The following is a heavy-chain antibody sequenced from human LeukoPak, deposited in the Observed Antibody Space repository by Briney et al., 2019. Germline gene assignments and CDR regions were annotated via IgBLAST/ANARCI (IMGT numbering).Heavy chain of an antibody. CDR1: GFTFSTYS. J-gene: IGHJ4*02. Sequence: PGGSLRLSCAASGFTFSTYSMNWVRQAPWKGLEWVSSISSSSSYIYYADSVKGRFTISRDNAKNSLYLQMNSLRADDTAVYYCASGDYGDYAGPSGYWGQGTLVTVSS. CDR2: ISSSSSYI. D-gene: IGHD4-17*01. V-gene: IGHV3-21*01. CDR3: ASGDYGDYAGPSGY.